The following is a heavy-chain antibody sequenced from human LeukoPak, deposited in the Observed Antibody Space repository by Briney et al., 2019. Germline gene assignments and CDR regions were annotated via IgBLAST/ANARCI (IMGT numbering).Heavy chain of an antibody. CDR2: IKGDGIST. CDR1: GFDFSSNW. V-gene: IGHV3-74*01. J-gene: IGHJ4*02. Sequence: GGSLRLSCAASGFDFSSNWMHWDRHAPGQGLVWVSRIKGDGISTNYADSVKGRFTISRDIAKNTLYLQMNSLRAEDTGVYYCAKDHYWSIDYWGRGTLVTVSS. CDR3: AKDHYWSIDY. D-gene: IGHD3-3*01.